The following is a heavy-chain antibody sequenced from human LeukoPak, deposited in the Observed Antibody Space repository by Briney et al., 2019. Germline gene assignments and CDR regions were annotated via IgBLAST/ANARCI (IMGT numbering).Heavy chain of an antibody. J-gene: IGHJ6*02. CDR3: ARLELAVAGTGEIYYYYGMDV. V-gene: IGHV5-51*01. Sequence: GGPRHISGKGPGSRSISFCVGWVRKMHGKGRGWMGIFFPGDAATTSSPSFQGQVSISADKSISTAYLQWSSLKASDTAMYYCARLELAVAGTGEIYYYYGMDVWGQGTTVTVSS. CDR2: FFPGDAAT. CDR1: GSRSISFC. D-gene: IGHD6-19*01.